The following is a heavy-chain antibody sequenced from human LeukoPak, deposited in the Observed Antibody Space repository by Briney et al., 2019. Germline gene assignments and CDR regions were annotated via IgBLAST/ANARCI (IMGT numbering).Heavy chain of an antibody. CDR2: IYYSGST. V-gene: IGHV4-31*03. J-gene: IGHJ4*02. D-gene: IGHD3-22*01. Sequence: SETLSLTCTVSGGSISSGGYYWSWIRQHPGKGLEWIGYIYYSGSTYYNPSLQSRVTISVNRSKNQFSLKLTSVTAADTAVYYCARSRTAYYRYFDSWGQGTLVTVSS. CDR1: GGSISSGGYY. CDR3: ARSRTAYYRYFDS.